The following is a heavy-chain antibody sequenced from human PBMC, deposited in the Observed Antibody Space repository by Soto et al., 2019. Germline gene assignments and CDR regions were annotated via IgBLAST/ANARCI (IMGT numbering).Heavy chain of an antibody. V-gene: IGHV1-24*01. CDR3: ATVTYSSGWYVGNDY. CDR2: FDPEDGET. CDR1: GYTLTELS. J-gene: IGHJ4*02. Sequence: ASVKVSCKVSGYTLTELSMHWVRQAPGKGLEWVGGFDPEDGETIYAQKFRGRVTMTEDTSTDTAYMELSSLRSEDTAVYYCATVTYSSGWYVGNDYWGQGTRVTVPQ. D-gene: IGHD6-19*01.